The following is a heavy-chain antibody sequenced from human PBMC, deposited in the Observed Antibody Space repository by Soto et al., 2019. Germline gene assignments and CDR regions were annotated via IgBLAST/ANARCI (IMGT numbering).Heavy chain of an antibody. CDR3: ARDHRGPYYYDSSGPNVY. CDR2: ISAYNGNT. CDR1: GYTFTSYG. D-gene: IGHD3-22*01. V-gene: IGHV1-18*04. J-gene: IGHJ4*02. Sequence: ASVKVSCKASGYTFTSYGMSWVRQAPGEGLEWMGWISAYNGNTNYAQKLQGRVTMTTDTSTSTAYMELRSLRSGDTAVYYCARDHRGPYYYDSSGPNVYWGQGTLVTV.